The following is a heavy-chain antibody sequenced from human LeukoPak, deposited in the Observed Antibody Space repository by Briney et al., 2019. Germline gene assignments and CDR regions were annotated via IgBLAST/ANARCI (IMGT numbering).Heavy chain of an antibody. Sequence: ASVKVSCKASGYTFTDYTMHWLRQAPGQRLDWMGWINGGSGNTKYSPEFQGRVTVTRDTSASTAYMELSSLRSEDTAVYYCANPRYDSSGYYYVDWGQGTLVTVSS. CDR1: GYTFTDYT. CDR3: ANPRYDSSGYYYVD. CDR2: INGGSGNT. J-gene: IGHJ4*02. D-gene: IGHD3-22*01. V-gene: IGHV1-3*01.